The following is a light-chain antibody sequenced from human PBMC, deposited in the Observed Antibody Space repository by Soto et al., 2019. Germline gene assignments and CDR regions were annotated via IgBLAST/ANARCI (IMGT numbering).Light chain of an antibody. CDR2: GAS. Sequence: EIVLTQSPGTLSLSPGERATLSCRASESVSSSYLAWYQQKPGRAPRLLIFGASTRATGIPDRFSGSGSGTDFTLTISILEPEDFAVYYCQQYGSSPRTLGQGTKLEI. CDR1: ESVSSSY. V-gene: IGKV3-20*01. J-gene: IGKJ2*02. CDR3: QQYGSSPRT.